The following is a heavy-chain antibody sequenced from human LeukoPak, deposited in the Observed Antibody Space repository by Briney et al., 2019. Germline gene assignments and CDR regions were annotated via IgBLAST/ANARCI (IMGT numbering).Heavy chain of an antibody. Sequence: PSETLSLTCTVSGDSISSSSYYWGWIRQPPGKGLEWIGSIYYSGSTYYNPSLKSRVTISVDTSKNQFSLKLSSVTAADTAVYYCARHKPVLLWFGEGLGWFDPWGQGTLVTVSS. CDR3: ARHKPVLLWFGEGLGWFDP. CDR1: GDSISSSSYY. V-gene: IGHV4-39*01. J-gene: IGHJ5*02. D-gene: IGHD3-10*01. CDR2: IYYSGST.